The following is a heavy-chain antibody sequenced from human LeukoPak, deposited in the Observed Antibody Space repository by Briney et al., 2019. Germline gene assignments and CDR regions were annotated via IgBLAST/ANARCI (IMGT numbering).Heavy chain of an antibody. J-gene: IGHJ5*02. CDR2: IYYSGST. D-gene: IGHD3-3*01. CDR3: ARERPLRFLEWLPKMDWFDP. V-gene: IGHV4-31*03. CDR1: GGSISSGGYY. Sequence: SQTLSLTCTVSGGSISSGGYYWSWIRQHPGKGLEWIGYIYYSGSTYYNPSLKSRVTVSVDTSKNQFSLKLSSVTAADTAVYYCARERPLRFLEWLPKMDWFDPWGQGTLVTVSS.